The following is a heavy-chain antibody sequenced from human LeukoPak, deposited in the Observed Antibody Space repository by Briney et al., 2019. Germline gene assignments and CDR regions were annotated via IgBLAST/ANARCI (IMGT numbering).Heavy chain of an antibody. D-gene: IGHD2-2*01. V-gene: IGHV3-30*04. CDR2: ISYDGSNK. CDR3: AREGSTTAAGFDP. J-gene: IGHJ5*02. CDR1: GFTFSSYA. Sequence: GGSLRLSCAASGFTFSSYAMHWVRQAPGKGLEWVAVISYDGSNKYYADSVKGRFTISRDNSKNTLYLQMNSLRSEDTAVYYCAREGSTTAAGFDPWGQGTLVTVSS.